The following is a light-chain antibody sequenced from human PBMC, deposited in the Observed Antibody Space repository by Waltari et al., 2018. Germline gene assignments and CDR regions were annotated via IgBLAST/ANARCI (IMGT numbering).Light chain of an antibody. Sequence: QSALTQPASVSGSPGQSITISCIGTSSDVGGYNYVSWYQQHPGKAPKVMIYDVSNRPSGVSKRCSGSKSGNTASLTISGLQAEDEADYYCSSYTSGNTVIFGGGTKLTVL. CDR3: SSYTSGNTVI. J-gene: IGLJ2*01. V-gene: IGLV2-14*03. CDR1: SSDVGGYNY. CDR2: DVS.